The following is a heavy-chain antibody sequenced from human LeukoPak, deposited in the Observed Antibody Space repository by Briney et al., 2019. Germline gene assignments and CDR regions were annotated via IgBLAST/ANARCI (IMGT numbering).Heavy chain of an antibody. CDR3: ARAILQNNYYDSSGYNFDY. D-gene: IGHD3-22*01. Sequence: SETLSLTCAVYGGSFSGCYWSWIRQPPGKGLEWIGEINHSGSTNYNPSLKSRVTISVDTSKNQFSLKLSSVTAADTAVYYCARAILQNNYYDSSGYNFDYWGQGTLVTVSS. CDR1: GGSFSGCY. J-gene: IGHJ4*02. CDR2: INHSGST. V-gene: IGHV4-34*01.